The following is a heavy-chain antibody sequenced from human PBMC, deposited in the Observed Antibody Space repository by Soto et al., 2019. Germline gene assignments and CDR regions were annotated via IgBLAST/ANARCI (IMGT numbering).Heavy chain of an antibody. Sequence: SETLSLTCTVFGGSVSIGDYLWSWIRQRPGKGLEWIGYIHDSGNTYYNPSLKSRVTISLDTSKNQFSLKVTSMTAADTAVYFCARARGGDSGDYASLFARGGQGNLVTVSS. CDR1: GGSVSIGDYL. J-gene: IGHJ5*02. CDR2: IHDSGNT. CDR3: ARARGGDSGDYASLFAR. D-gene: IGHD4-17*01. V-gene: IGHV4-30-4*01.